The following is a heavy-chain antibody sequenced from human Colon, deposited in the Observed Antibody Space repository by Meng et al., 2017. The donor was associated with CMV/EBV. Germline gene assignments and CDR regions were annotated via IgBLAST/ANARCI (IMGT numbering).Heavy chain of an antibody. CDR2: IYYSGST. CDR3: STSRSGYSGFDP. CDR1: NGSISSGGYY. Sequence: SETLSLTCTVANGSISSGGYYWSWIRQHPGKGLEWIGYIYYSGSTYYNPSLKSRVTISIDKSENQFSLNLNSMTAADTAVYYCSTSRSGYSGFDPWGQGTLVTVSS. J-gene: IGHJ5*02. D-gene: IGHD3-3*01. V-gene: IGHV4-31*02.